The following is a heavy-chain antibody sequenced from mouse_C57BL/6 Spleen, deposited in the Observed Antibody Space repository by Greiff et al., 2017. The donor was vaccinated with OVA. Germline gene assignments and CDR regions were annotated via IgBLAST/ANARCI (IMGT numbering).Heavy chain of an antibody. CDR3: ARGRDYDRFGY. CDR2: INPSTGGT. D-gene: IGHD2-4*01. V-gene: IGHV1-42*01. J-gene: IGHJ2*01. Sequence: EVQLQQSGPELVKPGASVKISCKASGYSFTGYYMNWVKQSPEKSLEWIGEINPSTGGTTYNQKFKAKATLTVDKSSSTAYMQLKSLTSEDSAVYYCARGRDYDRFGYWGQGTTLTVSS. CDR1: GYSFTGYY.